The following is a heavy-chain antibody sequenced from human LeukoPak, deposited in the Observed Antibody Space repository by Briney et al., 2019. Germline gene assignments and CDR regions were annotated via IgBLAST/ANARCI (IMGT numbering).Heavy chain of an antibody. D-gene: IGHD4-17*01. V-gene: IGHV3-74*01. CDR2: MNSDGTSR. J-gene: IGHJ4*02. Sequence: GGSLTLSCAASGFTFSNYWMHWVRQVPGKGLEWVSGMNSDGTSRNYADAVKGRFTISRDNSKNTLYLQMNSLRVEDTAVYYCGRGKLPGTVTDWGQGTPVTVSS. CDR3: GRGKLPGTVTD. CDR1: GFTFSNYW.